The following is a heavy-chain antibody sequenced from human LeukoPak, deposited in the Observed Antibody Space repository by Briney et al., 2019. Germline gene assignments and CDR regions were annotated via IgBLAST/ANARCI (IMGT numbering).Heavy chain of an antibody. D-gene: IGHD3-22*01. CDR2: INPNSGGT. Sequence: GASVKVSCKASGYTFTGYYMHLVRQAPGQGLEWMGRINPNSGGTNYAQKFQGRVTMTRHTSISAAYMELSRLRSDDTAVYYCARDRLEGNYYDSSGYQTFDYWGQGTLVTVSS. CDR1: GYTFTGYY. CDR3: ARDRLEGNYYDSSGYQTFDY. J-gene: IGHJ4*02. V-gene: IGHV1-2*06.